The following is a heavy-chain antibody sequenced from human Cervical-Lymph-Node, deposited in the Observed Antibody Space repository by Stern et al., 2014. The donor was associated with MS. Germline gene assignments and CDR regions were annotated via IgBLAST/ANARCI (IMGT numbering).Heavy chain of an antibody. J-gene: IGHJ4*02. CDR1: GGSISSVNC. Sequence: QVQLQESGPGLVKPSGTLSLTCAVSGGSISSVNCWSWVRQPPGKGLEWIGEICHNGRANYNPSPRNRGTVSADKSMNHFSLTRSPVTAADTAVYYCARDIGMIPDYWGQGTLVSVSS. D-gene: IGHD3-16*01. CDR3: ARDIGMIPDY. V-gene: IGHV4-4*02. CDR2: ICHNGRA.